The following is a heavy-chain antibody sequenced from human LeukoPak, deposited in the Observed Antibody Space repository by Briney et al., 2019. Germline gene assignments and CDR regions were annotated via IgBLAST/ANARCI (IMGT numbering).Heavy chain of an antibody. CDR3: AREGYCSGGSCRHNWFDP. CDR1: GYTFTSYG. D-gene: IGHD2-15*01. V-gene: IGHV1-18*04. Sequence: ASVKVSCKASGYTFTSYGISWVRQAPGQGLEWMGWISAYNGNTNYAQKLQGRVTMTTDTSTSTAYMELRSLRSDDTAVYYCAREGYCSGGSCRHNWFDPWGQGILVTVSS. J-gene: IGHJ5*02. CDR2: ISAYNGNT.